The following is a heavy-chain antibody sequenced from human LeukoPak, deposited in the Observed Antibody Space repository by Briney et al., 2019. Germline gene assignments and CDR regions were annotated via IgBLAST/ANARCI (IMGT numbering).Heavy chain of an antibody. CDR3: ARESAPAAISDYGY. CDR2: IKQDGSEK. V-gene: IGHV3-7*01. Sequence: GGSLRLSCAASGFTFSSYWMSWVRQAPGKGLEWVANIKQDGSEKYYVDSVKGRFTISRDNAKNSLYLQMNSLRAEDTAVYYCARESAPAAISDYGYWGQGTLVTVSS. CDR1: GFTFSSYW. D-gene: IGHD2-2*01. J-gene: IGHJ4*02.